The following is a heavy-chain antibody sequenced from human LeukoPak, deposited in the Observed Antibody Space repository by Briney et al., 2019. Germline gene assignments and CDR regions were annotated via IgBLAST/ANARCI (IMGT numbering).Heavy chain of an antibody. CDR2: IYPGDSDT. Sequence: GEPLQISSNGSGSSFTSYWIGWVRQMPGKALEWMGIIYPGDSDTRYSPSFQAQVTISADKSISTAYLQWGSLKASDTAMYYCARSVASTATGTITRGYYFDYWGQGTLVTVSS. J-gene: IGHJ4*02. V-gene: IGHV5-51*01. CDR1: GSSFTSYW. CDR3: ARSVASTATGTITRGYYFDY. D-gene: IGHD1-1*01.